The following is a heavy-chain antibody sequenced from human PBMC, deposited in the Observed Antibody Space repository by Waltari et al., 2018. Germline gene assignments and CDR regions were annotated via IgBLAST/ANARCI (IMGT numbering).Heavy chain of an antibody. CDR3: ARQRYYNDRSGPRGWRLDY. V-gene: IGHV4-39*01. CDR1: GGSVTSLTYY. Sequence: QPQLQESGPGLVKPSEPLSLPCIVTGGSVTSLTYYWAWIRQPPGTGLGWVARVFFTGTTYHTPSLESRVTISADTSSDQFSRNLSSVSAADTAVYYCARQRYYNDRSGPRGWRLDYWGQGALVAVSS. J-gene: IGHJ4*02. D-gene: IGHD3-22*01. CDR2: VFFTGTT.